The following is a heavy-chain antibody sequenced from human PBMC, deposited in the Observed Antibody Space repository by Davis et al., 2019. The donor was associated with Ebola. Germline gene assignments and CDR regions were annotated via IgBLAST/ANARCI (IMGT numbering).Heavy chain of an antibody. D-gene: IGHD6-19*01. V-gene: IGHV4-39*01. CDR1: GGSISSSSYY. CDR3: GRHSIAVAGALDY. CDR2: INYSGST. J-gene: IGHJ4*02. Sequence: PSETLSLTCIVSGGSISSSSYYWGWIRQPPGTGLEWIGSINYSGSTYYNPSLKSRVTISVDTSKNQFSLKLSSVTAADTAVYYCGRHSIAVAGALDYWGQGTLVTVSS.